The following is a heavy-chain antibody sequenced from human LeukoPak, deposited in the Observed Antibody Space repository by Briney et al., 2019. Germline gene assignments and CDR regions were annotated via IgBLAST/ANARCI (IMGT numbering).Heavy chain of an antibody. V-gene: IGHV3-23*01. CDR3: AKEIAAIGLPAVDH. CDR2: ISSDGGT. D-gene: IGHD6-13*01. Sequence: PGMSLRLSCAASGFTFSNYAMSWVRQAPGKGLEWVSGISSDGGTFYPDSVKGRFTISRDNSKNTLYLQMDSLGAADTAIYYCAKEIAAIGLPAVDHWGQGTLVTVSS. J-gene: IGHJ4*02. CDR1: GFTFSNYA.